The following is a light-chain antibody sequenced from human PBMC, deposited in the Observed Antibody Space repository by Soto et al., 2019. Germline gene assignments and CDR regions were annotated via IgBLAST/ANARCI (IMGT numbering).Light chain of an antibody. Sequence: EIVLTQSPGTLSLSPGERATLFCRTSQSVSNTYLAWYQQKPGQAPRLLIYHASSRATGIPGRFSGSGSGTDFTLTISRLEPEDFAVYYCQQYGTSPPVYAFGQGTKLEI. V-gene: IGKV3-20*01. CDR2: HAS. CDR1: QSVSNTY. J-gene: IGKJ2*01. CDR3: QQYGTSPPVYA.